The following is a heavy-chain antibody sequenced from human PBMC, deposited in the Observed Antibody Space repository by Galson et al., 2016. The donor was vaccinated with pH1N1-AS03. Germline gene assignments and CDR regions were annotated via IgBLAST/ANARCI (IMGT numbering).Heavy chain of an antibody. CDR1: GGTFSSYA. V-gene: IGHV1-69*13. CDR3: ARGGISYGSGSYYPAFDY. J-gene: IGHJ4*02. Sequence: SVKVSCKASGGTFSSYAISWVRQAPGQGLEWMGGIIGMFGTTNYAQKFQGRVTITADESTSTAYMELSSLRSEDTAVYYCARGGISYGSGSYYPAFDYWGQGTLVTVSS. D-gene: IGHD3-10*01. CDR2: IIGMFGTT.